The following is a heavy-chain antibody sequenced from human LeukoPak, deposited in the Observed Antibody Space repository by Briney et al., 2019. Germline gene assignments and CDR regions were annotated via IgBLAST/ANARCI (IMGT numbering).Heavy chain of an antibody. CDR3: AREESDYNFWSGGDF. CDR1: GSTFTSYY. CDR2: INPSDGST. D-gene: IGHD3-3*01. V-gene: IGHV1-46*01. J-gene: IGHJ4*02. Sequence: ASVKVSCKACGSTFTSYYMHWVRQAPGQGLEWMGIINPSDGSTSYAQKFQGRVTMTRDTSTSTVYMELSSVRSEDTAVYCCAREESDYNFWSGGDFWGKGTLVTVSS.